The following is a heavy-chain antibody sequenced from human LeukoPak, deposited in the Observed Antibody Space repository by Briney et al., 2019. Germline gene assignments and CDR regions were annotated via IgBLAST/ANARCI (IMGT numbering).Heavy chain of an antibody. D-gene: IGHD6-13*01. Sequence: GGSLRLSCAASGFTFSSFSMNWVRQAPGKGLEWVANIKQDGSEKYYVDSVKGRFTISRDNAKNSLYLQMNSLRAEDTAVYYCTRLGTAGTAVPSKGLFSGGYYYYYMDVWGKGTTVTVSS. CDR1: GFTFSSFS. V-gene: IGHV3-7*01. J-gene: IGHJ6*03. CDR2: IKQDGSEK. CDR3: TRLGTAGTAVPSKGLFSGGYYYYYMDV.